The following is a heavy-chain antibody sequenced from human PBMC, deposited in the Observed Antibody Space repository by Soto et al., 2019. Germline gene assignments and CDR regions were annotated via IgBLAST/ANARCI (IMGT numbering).Heavy chain of an antibody. V-gene: IGHV1-18*01. J-gene: IGHJ5*02. CDR1: GYTFTSYG. CDR2: ISAYNGNT. CDR3: ARVYYDFWSGYANWFDP. Sequence: QVQLVQSGAEVKKPGASVKVSCKASGYTFTSYGISWVRQAPGQGLEWMGWISAYNGNTNDAQKLQGRVTMTTDTATSTAYMELRSLRSDDTAVYYCARVYYDFWSGYANWFDPWGQGTLVTVSS. D-gene: IGHD3-3*01.